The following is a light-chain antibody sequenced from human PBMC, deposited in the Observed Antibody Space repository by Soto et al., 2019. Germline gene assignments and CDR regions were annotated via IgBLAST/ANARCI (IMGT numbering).Light chain of an antibody. V-gene: IGKV1-5*01. J-gene: IGKJ1*01. CDR3: LQDINYPWT. CDR2: DAS. Sequence: ESKMTKSPCTLYAYERDRVTITCRASQSISSWLAWYQQKPGKAPKLLIYDASSLESGVPSRFSGSGSGTDFTLAISSLQPEDSATYYCLQDINYPWTFGQVTIVDIK. CDR1: QSISSW.